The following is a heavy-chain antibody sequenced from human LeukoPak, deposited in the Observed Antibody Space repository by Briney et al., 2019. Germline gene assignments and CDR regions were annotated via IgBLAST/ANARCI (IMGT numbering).Heavy chain of an antibody. V-gene: IGHV1-69*05. D-gene: IGHD1-26*01. Sequence: SVKVSCKASGGTFSSYAISWVRQAPGQGLEWMGGIIPIFGTANYAQKFQGRVTITTDESTGTAYMELSSLRSEDTAVYYCARWRELSDAFDIWGQGTMVTVSS. CDR1: GGTFSSYA. CDR2: IIPIFGTA. CDR3: ARWRELSDAFDI. J-gene: IGHJ3*02.